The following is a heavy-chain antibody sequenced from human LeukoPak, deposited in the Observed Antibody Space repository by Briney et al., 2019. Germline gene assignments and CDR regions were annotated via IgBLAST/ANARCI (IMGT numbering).Heavy chain of an antibody. Sequence: PGGSLRLSCAASGCTVSNNYMSWVRQAPGKGLEWVALIYSGGSTYYADFVRGRFTISRDNSKNTLYLQMSSLRAEDTAVYYCAGFSHKGVWGQGTTVTVSS. CDR2: IYSGGST. CDR1: GCTVSNNY. J-gene: IGHJ6*02. CDR3: AGFSHKGV. V-gene: IGHV3-66*01.